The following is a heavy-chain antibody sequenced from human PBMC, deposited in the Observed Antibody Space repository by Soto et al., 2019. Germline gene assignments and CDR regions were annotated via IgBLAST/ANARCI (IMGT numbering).Heavy chain of an antibody. CDR3: EKPRTYSSLGMDV. Sequence: GGSLRLSCAASGFTFSSYAMSWVRQAPGKGLEWVSAISGSGGSTYYADSVKGRFTISRDNSKNTLYLQMNSLRAEDTAVYYCEKPRTYSSLGMDVWGQGTTVTVSS. V-gene: IGHV3-23*01. D-gene: IGHD6-6*01. J-gene: IGHJ6*02. CDR2: ISGSGGST. CDR1: GFTFSSYA.